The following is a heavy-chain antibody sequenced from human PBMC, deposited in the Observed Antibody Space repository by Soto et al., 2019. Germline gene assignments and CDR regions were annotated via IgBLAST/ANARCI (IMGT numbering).Heavy chain of an antibody. D-gene: IGHD3-3*01. CDR1: GGSISSDGHY. J-gene: IGHJ3*01. CDR2: ISYSGST. V-gene: IGHV4-31*03. Sequence: QVQLQESGPGLVKPSQTMSLTCTVSGGSISSDGHYWNWVRQHPGKGLEWIAYISYSGSTFYNPSLKRRVTISIGTSKNQFSLTLSSVTAADTAVYYCAKFGREAFDVWGPGTVVTVSS. CDR3: AKFGREAFDV.